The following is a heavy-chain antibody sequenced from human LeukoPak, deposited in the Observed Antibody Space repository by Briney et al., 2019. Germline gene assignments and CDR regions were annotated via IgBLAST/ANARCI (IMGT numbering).Heavy chain of an antibody. V-gene: IGHV3-23*01. CDR2: ISAGADST. CDR1: TFTFSSYA. Sequence: GGSLRLSCAASTFTFSSYAMSWVRQAPGKALEGVSAISAGADSTYYADSVEGRFTISRDNSKNTLFLQMSGLRAEDTAVYFCARGAYGDYDSWGQGTLVTVSS. CDR3: ARGAYGDYDS. D-gene: IGHD4-17*01. J-gene: IGHJ5*01.